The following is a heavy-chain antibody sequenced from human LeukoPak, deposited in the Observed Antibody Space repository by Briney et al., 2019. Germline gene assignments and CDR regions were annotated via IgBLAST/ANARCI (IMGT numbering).Heavy chain of an antibody. J-gene: IGHJ4*02. V-gene: IGHV3-30-3*01. D-gene: IGHD5-18*01. CDR1: GFTFSSYA. CDR3: AKEGLPKATASIDY. Sequence: GGSLRLSCAASGFTFSSYAMHWVRQAPGKGLEWVAVISYDGSNKYYADSVKGRFTISRDNSKNTLYLQMNSLRAGDTAVYYCAKEGLPKATASIDYWGQGTLVTVSS. CDR2: ISYDGSNK.